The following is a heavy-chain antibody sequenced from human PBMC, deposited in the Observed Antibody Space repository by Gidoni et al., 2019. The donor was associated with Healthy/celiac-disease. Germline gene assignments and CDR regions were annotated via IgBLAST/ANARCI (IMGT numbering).Heavy chain of an antibody. D-gene: IGHD4-17*01. CDR1: GFPFSSYA. CDR2: ISYDGSNK. J-gene: IGHJ6*02. Sequence: QVQLVESGGGVVQPGRSLRRSCAASGFPFSSYARHGVRQAPGKGLEWVAVISYDGSNKYYADSVKGRFTISRDNSKNTLYLQMNSLRAEDTAVYYCARDLYGDLHYYYYGMDVWGQGTTVTVSS. CDR3: ARDLYGDLHYYYYGMDV. V-gene: IGHV3-30-3*01.